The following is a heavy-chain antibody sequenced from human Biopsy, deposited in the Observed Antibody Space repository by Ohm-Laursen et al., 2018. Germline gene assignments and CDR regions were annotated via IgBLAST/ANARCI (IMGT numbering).Heavy chain of an antibody. CDR1: GFSFTGYY. D-gene: IGHD6-19*01. Sequence: ASVKVSCKASGFSFTGYYIHWVRQAPGRGLEWMGWINPNSGDTNYAQKFQGNITMTKNTSMSTAYMEMSRLRSDDTAVYYCALQSVAQMKNFDYWGQGTLVTVSS. CDR3: ALQSVAQMKNFDY. V-gene: IGHV1-2*02. J-gene: IGHJ4*02. CDR2: INPNSGDT.